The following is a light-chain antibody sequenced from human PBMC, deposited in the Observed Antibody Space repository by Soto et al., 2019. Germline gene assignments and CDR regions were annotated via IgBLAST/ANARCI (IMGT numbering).Light chain of an antibody. CDR2: TGS. CDR3: QQSYMDTIN. V-gene: IGKV1-12*01. J-gene: IGKJ5*01. CDR1: QAIDSW. Sequence: DIQMTQSPSSVSASVGDRVTITGRASQAIDSWLAWYQQEPGEAPKLLIFTGSLLHSGVPPRFSGRGGGTDFPLSISSVQHEDFATYLCQQSYMDTINFSNGTRLEIK.